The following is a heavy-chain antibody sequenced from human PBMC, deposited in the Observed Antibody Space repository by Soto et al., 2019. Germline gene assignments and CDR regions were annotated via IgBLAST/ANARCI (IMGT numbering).Heavy chain of an antibody. V-gene: IGHV3-30*03. Sequence: GGSLRLSCAASGFTFSSYGMHWVRQAPGKGLEWVAVISYDGSNKYYADSVKGRFTISRDNSKNTLYLQMNSLRAEDTAVYYCATTSITMIVVVTIFDYWGQGTLVTVSS. J-gene: IGHJ4*02. D-gene: IGHD3-22*01. CDR3: ATTSITMIVVVTIFDY. CDR1: GFTFSSYG. CDR2: ISYDGSNK.